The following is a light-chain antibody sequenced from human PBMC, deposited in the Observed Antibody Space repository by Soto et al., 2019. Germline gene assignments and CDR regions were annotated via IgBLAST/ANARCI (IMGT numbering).Light chain of an antibody. V-gene: IGLV1-51*01. CDR3: GTWDSSLSAWV. Sequence: QSALTQPRSVSGSPGQSVAISCTGTSSDVGGYNYVSWYQQLPGTAPKLLIYDNNKRPSGIPDRFSGSKSGTSATLGITGLQTGDEADYYCGTWDSSLSAWVFGGGTKLTVL. J-gene: IGLJ3*02. CDR1: SSDVGGYNY. CDR2: DNN.